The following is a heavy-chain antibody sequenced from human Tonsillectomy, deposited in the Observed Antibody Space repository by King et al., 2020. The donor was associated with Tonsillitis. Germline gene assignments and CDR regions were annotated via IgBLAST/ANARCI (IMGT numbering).Heavy chain of an antibody. V-gene: IGHV3-7*03. CDR3: ARDVTPYDSNFYYDALDI. CDR2: IKQDGSQK. CDR1: GFTFSNFW. D-gene: IGHD3-22*01. Sequence: VQLVESGGDLVQPGGSLRLSCAASGFTFSNFWMTWVRQAPGKGLEWVANIKQDGSQKYYVDSVKGRFTISRDNAKNSLYLQMNSLRAEDTAVYYCARDVTPYDSNFYYDALDIWGLGTTVTVSS. J-gene: IGHJ3*02.